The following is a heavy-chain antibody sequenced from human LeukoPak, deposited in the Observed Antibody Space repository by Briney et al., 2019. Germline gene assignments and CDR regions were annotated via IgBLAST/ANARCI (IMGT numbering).Heavy chain of an antibody. CDR2: ISSGSSYT. D-gene: IGHD2-2*01. J-gene: IGHJ5*02. Sequence: GGSLRLSXAASGFTFSSYSMNWVRQAPGKGLECVSSISSGSSYTYYADSVKGRFTISRDNAKNSLYLQMNSLRAEDTAVYYCARKGDLGYCSSTSCYNWFDPWGQGTLVTVSS. V-gene: IGHV3-21*01. CDR1: GFTFSSYS. CDR3: ARKGDLGYCSSTSCYNWFDP.